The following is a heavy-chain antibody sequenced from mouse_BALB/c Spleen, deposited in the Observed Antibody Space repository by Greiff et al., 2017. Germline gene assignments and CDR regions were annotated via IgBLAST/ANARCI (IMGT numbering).Heavy chain of an antibody. Sequence: EVQLQQSGAELVKPGASVKLSCTASGFNIKDTYMHWVKQRPEQGLEWIGRIDPANGNTKYDPKFQGKATITADTSSNTAYLQLSSLTSEDTAVYYCARLANWDEFDYWGHGTTLTVSS. V-gene: IGHV14-3*02. CDR2: IDPANGNT. J-gene: IGHJ2*01. CDR3: ARLANWDEFDY. CDR1: GFNIKDTY. D-gene: IGHD4-1*01.